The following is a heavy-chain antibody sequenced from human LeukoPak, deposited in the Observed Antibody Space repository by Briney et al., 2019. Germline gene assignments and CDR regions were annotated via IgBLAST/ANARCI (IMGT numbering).Heavy chain of an antibody. V-gene: IGHV1-8*01. CDR3: AREEVGRDFWSGYYIWWFDP. CDR1: GYTFTSYD. CDR2: MNPNSGNT. Sequence: ASVKVSCKASGYTFTSYDINWVRQATGRGLEWMGWMNPNSGNTGYAQKFQGRVTMTRNTSISTAYMELSSLRSEDTAVYYCAREEVGRDFWSGYYIWWFDPWGQGTLVTVSS. J-gene: IGHJ5*02. D-gene: IGHD3-3*01.